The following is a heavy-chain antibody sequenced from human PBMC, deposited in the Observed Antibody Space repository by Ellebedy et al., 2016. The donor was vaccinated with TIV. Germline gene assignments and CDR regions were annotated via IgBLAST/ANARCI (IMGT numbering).Heavy chain of an antibody. J-gene: IGHJ6*02. Sequence: GGSLRLXXAVSGFTFSNAWMNWVRQAPGKGLEWISNISGSGGSRYYTDSVQGRFTISRDNSKNTLYLQMNSLRAEDTAVYYCAKLMDSSTWYLYYGMDVWGQGTTVTVS. D-gene: IGHD6-13*01. CDR3: AKLMDSSTWYLYYGMDV. V-gene: IGHV3-23*01. CDR1: GFTFSNAW. CDR2: ISGSGGSR.